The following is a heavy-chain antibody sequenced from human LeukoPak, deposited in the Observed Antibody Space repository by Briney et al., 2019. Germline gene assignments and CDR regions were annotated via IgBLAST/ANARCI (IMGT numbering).Heavy chain of an antibody. Sequence: GASVKVSCKASGYTFTGYYMHWVRQAPGQGLEWMGWINPNSGGTNYAQKFQGRVTMTRDTSISTAYMELSRLRSDDTAVYCCARGGDSSGYYDDAFDIWGQGTMVTVSS. CDR1: GYTFTGYY. CDR3: ARGGDSSGYYDDAFDI. V-gene: IGHV1-2*02. CDR2: INPNSGGT. D-gene: IGHD3-22*01. J-gene: IGHJ3*02.